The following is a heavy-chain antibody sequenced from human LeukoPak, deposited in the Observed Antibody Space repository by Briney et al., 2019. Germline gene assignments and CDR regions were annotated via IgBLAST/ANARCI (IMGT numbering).Heavy chain of an antibody. CDR3: ARGSSSWSHEFDP. D-gene: IGHD6-13*01. V-gene: IGHV4-61*02. Sequence: SQTLSLTCTVSGGSISSGSYYWSWIRQPAGKGLEWIGRIYTSGSTNYNPSLKSRVTISVDTSKNQFSLKLSSVTAADTAMYYCARGSSSWSHEFDPWGQGTLVTVSS. CDR1: GGSISSGSYY. CDR2: IYTSGST. J-gene: IGHJ5*02.